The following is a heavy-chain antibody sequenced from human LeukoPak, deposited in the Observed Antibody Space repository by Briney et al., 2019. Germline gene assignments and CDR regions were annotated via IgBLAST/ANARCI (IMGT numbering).Heavy chain of an antibody. J-gene: IGHJ4*02. CDR3: ARSLGQQLVVDY. CDR1: GGSISSSSYY. Sequence: SETLSLTCTVSGGSISSSSYYWGWIRQPPGKGLEWIGSIYYSGSTYYNPSLKSRVTISVDTSKNQFSLELSSVTAADTAVYYCARSLGQQLVVDYWGQGTLVTVSS. CDR2: IYYSGST. D-gene: IGHD6-13*01. V-gene: IGHV4-39*01.